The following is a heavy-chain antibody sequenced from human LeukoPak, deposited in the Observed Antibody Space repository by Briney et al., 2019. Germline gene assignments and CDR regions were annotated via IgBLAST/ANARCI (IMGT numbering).Heavy chain of an antibody. CDR3: AKEGSSGWFVSGVDY. D-gene: IGHD6-19*01. J-gene: IGHJ4*02. CDR2: IRYDGSNK. V-gene: IGHV3-30*02. CDR1: GFTFSSYG. Sequence: GGSLRLSCAASGFTFSSYGMHWVRQAPGKGLEWVAFIRYDGSNKYYADSVKGRFTISRDNSKNTLYLQMNSLRAEDTAVYYCAKEGSSGWFVSGVDYWGQGTLVTVSS.